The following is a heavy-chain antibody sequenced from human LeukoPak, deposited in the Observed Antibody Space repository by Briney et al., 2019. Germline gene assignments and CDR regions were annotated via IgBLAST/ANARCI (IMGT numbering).Heavy chain of an antibody. J-gene: IGHJ6*03. CDR3: ANYCSGSYPNYYYYYMDV. CDR1: GFTFSDYY. D-gene: IGHD3-10*01. V-gene: IGHV3-11*01. Sequence: GGSLRLSCAASGFTFSDYYMSWIRQAPGKGLEWVSYISSSGSTIYYADSVKGRFTISRDNSKNTLYLQMNSLRAEDTAVYYCANYCSGSYPNYYYYYMDVWGKGTTVTISS. CDR2: ISSSGSTI.